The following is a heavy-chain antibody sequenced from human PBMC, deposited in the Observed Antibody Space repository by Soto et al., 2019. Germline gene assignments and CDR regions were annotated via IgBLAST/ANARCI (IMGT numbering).Heavy chain of an antibody. Sequence: SETLSLTCAVYGGSFSGYYWSWVGQPPGKGLEWIGEINHSGSTNYNPSLKSRVTISVDTSKNQFSLKLSSVTAADTAVYYCARGRGTRKSYYYDFWSGYYGILDYWGQGTLVT. CDR1: GGSFSGYY. V-gene: IGHV4-34*01. J-gene: IGHJ4*02. CDR3: ARGRGTRKSYYYDFWSGYYGILDY. CDR2: INHSGST. D-gene: IGHD3-3*01.